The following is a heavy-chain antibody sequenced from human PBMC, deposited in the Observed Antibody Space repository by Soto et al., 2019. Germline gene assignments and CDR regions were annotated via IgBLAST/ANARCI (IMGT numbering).Heavy chain of an antibody. CDR1: GGSISSYY. D-gene: IGHD1-26*01. J-gene: IGHJ4*02. V-gene: IGHV4-59*01. CDR2: IDDSGST. CDR3: ARGRPWELYDY. Sequence: SETLSLTCTVSGGSISSYYWSWIRQPPGKGLEWIGYIDDSGSTNYKSSLKSRVTISLDTSKNQFSLRLSSMTAADTAVYYCARGRPWELYDYWGQGTLVTVSS.